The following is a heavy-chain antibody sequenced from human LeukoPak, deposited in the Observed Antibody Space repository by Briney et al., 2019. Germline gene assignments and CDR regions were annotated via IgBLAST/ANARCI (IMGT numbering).Heavy chain of an antibody. Sequence: PVKVSCKASGGTFSSYAISWVRQAPGQGLEWMGRIIPIFGTAIYAQKFQVRVTITTDESTSTAYMELSSLRSEDTAVYYCARDKTYYYDSSGYYNFDYWGQGTLVTVSS. V-gene: IGHV1-69*05. J-gene: IGHJ4*02. CDR1: GGTFSSYA. D-gene: IGHD3-22*01. CDR3: ARDKTYYYDSSGYYNFDY. CDR2: IIPIFGTA.